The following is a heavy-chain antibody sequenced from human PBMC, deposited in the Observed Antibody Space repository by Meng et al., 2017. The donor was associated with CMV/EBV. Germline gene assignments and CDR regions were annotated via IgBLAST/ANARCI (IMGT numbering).Heavy chain of an antibody. V-gene: IGHV3-73*01. Sequence: GESLKISCAASGFTFSSYGMHWVRQASGKGLEWVGGIRSKANSYATAYAASVKGRFTISRDDSKNTAYLQMNSLKTEDTAVYYCTRLTTYGMDVWGQGTTVTVSS. CDR3: TRLTTYGMDV. J-gene: IGHJ6*02. CDR2: IRSKANSYAT. CDR1: GFTFSSYG. D-gene: IGHD4-11*01.